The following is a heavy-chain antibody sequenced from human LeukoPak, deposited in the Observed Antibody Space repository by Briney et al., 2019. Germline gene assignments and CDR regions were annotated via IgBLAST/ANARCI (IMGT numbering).Heavy chain of an antibody. Sequence: PGGSLRLSCAASGFTFRTYWMHWVRQAPGKGLVWVSHIITDGSSTNYADSVKGRFTISRDNAKNTLYLEMDSLRVKDTAVCYCARGRGTSGYYYDYWGQGILVTVSS. CDR3: ARGRGTSGYYYDY. CDR1: GFTFRTYW. CDR2: IITDGSST. D-gene: IGHD3-22*01. V-gene: IGHV3-74*01. J-gene: IGHJ4*02.